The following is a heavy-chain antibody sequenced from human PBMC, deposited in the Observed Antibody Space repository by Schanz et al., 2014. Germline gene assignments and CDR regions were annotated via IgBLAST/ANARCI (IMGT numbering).Heavy chain of an antibody. Sequence: QILLVQPGPEVKKPGASVKVSCKASGYTFSSYGITWVRQAPGQGLEWMGWINGYNGHTLYAQKFQGRVTMTTDTSTSTSYMELRSLRSDDTAVYYCARGGYSSGWYDRDIAHFDYWGQGTLVTVSS. V-gene: IGHV1-18*01. CDR3: ARGGYSSGWYDRDIAHFDY. J-gene: IGHJ4*02. CDR2: INGYNGHT. D-gene: IGHD6-19*01. CDR1: GYTFSSYG.